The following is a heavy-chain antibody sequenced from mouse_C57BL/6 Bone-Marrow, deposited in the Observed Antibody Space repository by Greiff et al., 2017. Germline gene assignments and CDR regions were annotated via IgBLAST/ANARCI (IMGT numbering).Heavy chain of an antibody. V-gene: IGHV1-64*01. CDR2: IHPNSGST. J-gene: IGHJ3*01. CDR1: GYTFTSYW. D-gene: IGHD3-2*02. Sequence: QVQLQQPGAELVKPGASVKLSCKASGYTFTSYWMHWVKQRPGQGLEWIGMIHPNSGSTNYNEKFKSKATLTVDKSSSTAYMQLSSLTSEDSAVYYCARDPDSSGPPWFAYWGQGTLVTVSA. CDR3: ARDPDSSGPPWFAY.